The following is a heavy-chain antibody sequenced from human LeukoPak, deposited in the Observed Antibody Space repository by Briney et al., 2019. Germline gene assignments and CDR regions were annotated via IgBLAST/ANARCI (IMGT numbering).Heavy chain of an antibody. D-gene: IGHD3-9*01. CDR2: ISTSSSYI. CDR3: ARECGLRYFDWSLLDYGMDV. J-gene: IGHJ6*02. V-gene: IGHV3-21*01. Sequence: GGSLRLSCAASGFTFSSYSMNWVRQAPGKGLEWVSSISTSSSYIYYADSVKGRFTISRDNAKNSLYLQMNSLRAEDTAVYYCARECGLRYFDWSLLDYGMDVWGQGTMVTVSS. CDR1: GFTFSSYS.